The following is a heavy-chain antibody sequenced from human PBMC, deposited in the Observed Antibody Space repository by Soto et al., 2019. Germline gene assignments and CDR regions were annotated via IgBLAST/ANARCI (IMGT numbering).Heavy chain of an antibody. CDR2: INAGNGNT. CDR3: ASTIVGATRFDY. CDR1: GYTFTSYA. Sequence: ALVKVSCKASGYTFTSYAMHWVRQAPGQRLEWMGWINAGNGNTKYSQKFQGRVTITRDTSASTAYMELSSLRSEDTAVYYCASTIVGATRFDYWGQGTLVTVSS. V-gene: IGHV1-3*01. D-gene: IGHD1-26*01. J-gene: IGHJ4*02.